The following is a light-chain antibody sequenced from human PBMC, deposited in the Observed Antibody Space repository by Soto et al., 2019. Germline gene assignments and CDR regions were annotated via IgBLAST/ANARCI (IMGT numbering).Light chain of an antibody. CDR1: QSFSSY. CDR2: DAS. Sequence: EIVLTQSPATQSLSPGERATLSCRASQSFSSYLAWYQQKPGQAPRLLIYDASNRATGIPARFSGSGSGTDFTLTISSLEPEDFAVYYCQQRSNCWTFGQGTEVEIK. V-gene: IGKV3-11*01. CDR3: QQRSNCWT. J-gene: IGKJ1*01.